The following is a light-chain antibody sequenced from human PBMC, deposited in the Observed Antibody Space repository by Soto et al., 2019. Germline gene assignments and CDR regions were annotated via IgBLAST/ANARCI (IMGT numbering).Light chain of an antibody. CDR3: CSYAGSSTWV. CDR1: SSDVGNYNL. V-gene: IGLV2-23*01. Sequence: QPVLTQPASVSGSPGQSITISCTGTSSDVGNYNLVSWHQQHPGKAPKLMIYEGSKRPSGVSNRFSGSKSGNTASLTISGLQAEDEADYYCCSYAGSSTWVFGGGTKLTVL. J-gene: IGLJ3*02. CDR2: EGS.